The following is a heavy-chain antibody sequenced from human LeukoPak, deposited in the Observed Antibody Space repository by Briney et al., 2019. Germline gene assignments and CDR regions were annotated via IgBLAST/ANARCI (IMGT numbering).Heavy chain of an antibody. Sequence: GGSLRLSCAASGFPFSSYAMSWVRQAPGKGLEWVSAISGSGGSTYYADSVKGWFTISRDNSKNTLYLQMNSLRAEDTAVYYCAKDRVVVVVAATPVGWFDPWGQGTLVTVSS. CDR1: GFPFSSYA. D-gene: IGHD2-15*01. CDR3: AKDRVVVVVAATPVGWFDP. J-gene: IGHJ5*02. V-gene: IGHV3-23*01. CDR2: ISGSGGST.